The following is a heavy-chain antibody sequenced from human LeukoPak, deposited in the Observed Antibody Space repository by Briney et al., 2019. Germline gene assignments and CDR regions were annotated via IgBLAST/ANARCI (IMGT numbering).Heavy chain of an antibody. CDR1: GYTFTSYG. CDR2: IIPILSIA. D-gene: IGHD1-26*01. J-gene: IGHJ3*02. CDR3: ARDYGPGVHIVGATRREARAFDI. V-gene: IGHV1-69*04. Sequence: GASVKVSCKASGYTFTSYGISWVRQAPGQGLEWMGRIIPILSIANYAQKFQGRVTITADKSTSTAYMELSSLRSEDTAVYYCARDYGPGVHIVGATRREARAFDIWGQGTMVTVSS.